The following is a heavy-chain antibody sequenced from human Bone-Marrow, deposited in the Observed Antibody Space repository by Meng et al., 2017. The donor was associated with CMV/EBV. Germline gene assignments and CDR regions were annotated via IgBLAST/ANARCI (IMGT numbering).Heavy chain of an antibody. CDR1: GYTFTGYY. V-gene: IGHV1-2*02. D-gene: IGHD1-26*01. CDR2: INPNSGGT. J-gene: IGHJ6*02. Sequence: ASVKVSCKASGYTFTGYYMHWVRQAPGQGLEWMGWINPNSGGTNYAQKFQGRVTMTRDTSISTAYMELSRLRSDDTAVHYCARADGGSYYYYGMDVWGQGTTVTVSS. CDR3: ARADGGSYYYYGMDV.